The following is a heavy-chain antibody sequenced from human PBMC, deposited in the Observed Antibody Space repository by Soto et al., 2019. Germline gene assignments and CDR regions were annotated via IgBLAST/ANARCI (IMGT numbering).Heavy chain of an antibody. CDR1: GGSISSGGYY. D-gene: IGHD6-13*01. CDR3: ARGLYSKGRIFDY. CDR2: IYYSGST. Sequence: ASETLSLTCTVSGGSISSGGYYWSWIRQHPGKGLEWIGYIYYSGSTYYNPSLKSRVTISVDTSKNQFSLKLSSVTAADTAVYYCARGLYSKGRIFDYWGQGTLVTVSS. J-gene: IGHJ4*02. V-gene: IGHV4-31*03.